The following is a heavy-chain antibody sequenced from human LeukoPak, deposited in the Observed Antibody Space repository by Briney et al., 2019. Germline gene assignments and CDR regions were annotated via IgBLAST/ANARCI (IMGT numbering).Heavy chain of an antibody. V-gene: IGHV1-18*01. Sequence: ASVKVSCKASGYTFTSYGTSWVRQAPGQGLEWMGWISAYNGNTNYAQKLQGRVTMTTDTSTSTAYMELRSLRSDDTAVYYCATSPPLAALPYYMDVWGKGTTVTISS. J-gene: IGHJ6*03. CDR2: ISAYNGNT. CDR3: ATSPPLAALPYYMDV. CDR1: GYTFTSYG. D-gene: IGHD2-15*01.